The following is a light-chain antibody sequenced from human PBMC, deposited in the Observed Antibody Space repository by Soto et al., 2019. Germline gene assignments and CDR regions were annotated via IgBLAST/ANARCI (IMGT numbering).Light chain of an antibody. Sequence: NFMLTQPHSVSESPGKTLSISCTRSSGSIANNYVQWYQQRPGSAPTTVIYENNQRPSGVPDRFSGYTDGSSNSASLTISGLQTEDEDDYYCQSYDSNFVVFGGGTKLTVL. J-gene: IGLJ2*01. V-gene: IGLV6-57*04. CDR2: ENN. CDR3: QSYDSNFVV. CDR1: SGSIANNY.